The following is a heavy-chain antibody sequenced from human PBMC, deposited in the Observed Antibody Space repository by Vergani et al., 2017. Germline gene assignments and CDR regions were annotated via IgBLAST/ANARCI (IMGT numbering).Heavy chain of an antibody. D-gene: IGHD2-15*01. Sequence: VQLVESGGGVVQPGRSLRLSCAASGFTFSNAWMSWVRQAPGKGLEWVGRIKSKTDGGTKDYAAPVKGRFTISRDDSKNTMYLQMNSLKTEDTAVYYCTTVSDGGYCSGGSCYSPDYWGQGTLVTVSS. CDR3: TTVSDGGYCSGGSCYSPDY. CDR1: GFTFSNAW. CDR2: IKSKTDGGTK. V-gene: IGHV3-15*01. J-gene: IGHJ4*02.